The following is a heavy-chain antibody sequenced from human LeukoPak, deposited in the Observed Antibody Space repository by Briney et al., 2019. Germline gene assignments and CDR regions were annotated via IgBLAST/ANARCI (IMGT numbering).Heavy chain of an antibody. D-gene: IGHD3-22*01. CDR1: GFTFSNNW. V-gene: IGHV3-7*01. Sequence: GGSLRLSCAASGFTFSNNWMSWVRQAPGKGLEWVANIKQDGSEKYYADSVRGRFTISRDTAKNSLYLQMNSLRAEDTAVYYCATYSSGNGREFQHWGQGTLVTVSS. CDR2: IKQDGSEK. CDR3: ATYSSGNGREFQH. J-gene: IGHJ1*01.